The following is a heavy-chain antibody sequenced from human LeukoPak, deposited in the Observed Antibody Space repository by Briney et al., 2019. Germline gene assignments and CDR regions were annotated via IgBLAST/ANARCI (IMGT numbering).Heavy chain of an antibody. CDR1: GFTFGTYW. Sequence: GGSLRLSCTASGFTFGTYWMSWIRQTPEKGLEWVANLNRDGSEAYYLDSVKGRLTISRDNAKNSVYLQMNNLRADDTAVYYCARDFGPNSIDYWGQGTLVTVSS. CDR3: ARDFGPNSIDY. V-gene: IGHV3-7*01. D-gene: IGHD4/OR15-4a*01. CDR2: LNRDGSEA. J-gene: IGHJ4*02.